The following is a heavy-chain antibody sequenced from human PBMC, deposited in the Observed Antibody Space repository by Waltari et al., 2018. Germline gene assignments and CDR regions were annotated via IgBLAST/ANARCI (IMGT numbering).Heavy chain of an antibody. CDR2: IYAGGTT. CDR3: ARATATGATPEY. D-gene: IGHD7-27*01. V-gene: IGHV3-66*02. Sequence: EVQLVESGGDLVQPGGSLRLSCAASGFTVSHHYITWVRQAPGKGLEWVSIIYAGGTTYYADSVKGRFTISRDSSKNTVNLQMNILRPEDSAVYYCARATATGATPEYWGQGTLVTVSS. J-gene: IGHJ4*02. CDR1: GFTVSHHY.